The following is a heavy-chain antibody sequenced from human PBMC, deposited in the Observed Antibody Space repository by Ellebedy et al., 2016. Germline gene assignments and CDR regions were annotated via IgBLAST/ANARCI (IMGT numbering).Heavy chain of an antibody. CDR2: IYHSGST. CDR1: GDSISGSNW. V-gene: IGHV4-4*02. D-gene: IGHD6-19*01. CDR3: ARHPLEWLVGPMYFDY. J-gene: IGHJ4*02. Sequence: SETLSLTCAVSGDSISGSNWWSWVRQPPGKGLEWIGEIYHSGSTNYNPSLKSRVSISVDRSKNQFSLKLISVTAADTAVYYCARHPLEWLVGPMYFDYWGQGTLVTVSS.